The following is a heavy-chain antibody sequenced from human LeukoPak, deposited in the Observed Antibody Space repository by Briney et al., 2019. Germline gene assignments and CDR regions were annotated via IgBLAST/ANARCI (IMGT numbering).Heavy chain of an antibody. Sequence: GGSLRLSCATSGFTFSSYAMSWVRQAPGKGREWVSGMSGSGDSTYFGDSVKGRFTTSRDKSKNTLYLHMNSRRGEDRAVYCCAKEGGRGGRDGYNSNWGQGTLVTVSS. J-gene: IGHJ4*02. CDR3: AKEGGRGGRDGYNSN. V-gene: IGHV3-23*01. CDR2: MSGSGDST. CDR1: GFTFSSYA. D-gene: IGHD5-24*01.